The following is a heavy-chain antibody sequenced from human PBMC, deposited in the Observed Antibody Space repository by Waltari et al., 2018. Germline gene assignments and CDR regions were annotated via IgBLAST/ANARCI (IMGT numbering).Heavy chain of an antibody. CDR3: SWTLDY. CDR1: GFTFSNSW. J-gene: IGHJ4*02. Sequence: EVQLVESGGDLVQPGGSLRLSCAASGFTFSNSWMDWVRQAPGKGLEWVANIKGDGSEKYYVDSVKGRFTISRDNDKNSLSLELNSLRVEDTAVYYCSWTLDYWGQGTLVTVS. CDR2: IKGDGSEK. V-gene: IGHV3-7*01.